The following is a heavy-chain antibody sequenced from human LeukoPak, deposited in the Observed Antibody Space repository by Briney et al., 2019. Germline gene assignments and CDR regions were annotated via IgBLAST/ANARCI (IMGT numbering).Heavy chain of an antibody. V-gene: IGHV4-59*01. J-gene: IGHJ6*03. CDR2: IYYSGTT. Sequence: PSETPSLTCTVSDVSISSYYWSWIRQPPGKGLEWSGYIYYSGTTNYNPSLKSRVSISVDTSKNQFSLKLRSVTAADTAVYYCARGYTRTWPYYYYMDVWGKGTSVTVS. CDR1: DVSISSYY. D-gene: IGHD6-13*01. CDR3: ARGYTRTWPYYYYMDV.